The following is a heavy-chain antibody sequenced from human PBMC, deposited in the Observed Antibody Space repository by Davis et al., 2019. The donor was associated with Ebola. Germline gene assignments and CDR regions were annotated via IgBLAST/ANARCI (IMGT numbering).Heavy chain of an antibody. J-gene: IGHJ5*02. CDR1: GYSFTTYW. CDR2: IYPGDSDT. Sequence: PGGSLRPSCKGSGYSFTTYWIAWVRQPPAKGLEWMGIIYPGDSDTRYSPAFEGQVTISVDRSTNTAYLQWSSLKASDIAMYYCARQAYSSSWLLDPWGQGTLVTVSS. CDR3: ARQAYSSSWLLDP. V-gene: IGHV5-51*01. D-gene: IGHD6-13*01.